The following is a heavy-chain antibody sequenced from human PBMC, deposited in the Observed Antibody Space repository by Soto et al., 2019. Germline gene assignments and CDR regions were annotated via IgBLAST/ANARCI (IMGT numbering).Heavy chain of an antibody. D-gene: IGHD3-10*01. Sequence: SETLSLTCAVSGGSISSGGYYWSWIRQPPGKGLEWIGEINHSGSTNYNPSLKSRVTISVDTSKNQFSLKLSSVTAADTAVYYCARALKRVRSPNFDYWGQGTLVTVSS. V-gene: IGHV4-34*01. CDR1: GGSISSGGYY. CDR2: INHSGST. J-gene: IGHJ4*02. CDR3: ARALKRVRSPNFDY.